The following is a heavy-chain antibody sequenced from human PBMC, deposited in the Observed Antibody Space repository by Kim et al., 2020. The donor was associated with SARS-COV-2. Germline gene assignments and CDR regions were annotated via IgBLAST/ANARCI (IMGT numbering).Heavy chain of an antibody. J-gene: IGHJ4*02. D-gene: IGHD1-26*01. Sequence: GSTYDADAVKGRFTISRHNSKNTRYLQMNSLRAEDTAVYYCVGEGSRDYWGQGTLVTVSS. CDR3: VGEGSRDY. CDR2: GST. V-gene: IGHV3-53*04.